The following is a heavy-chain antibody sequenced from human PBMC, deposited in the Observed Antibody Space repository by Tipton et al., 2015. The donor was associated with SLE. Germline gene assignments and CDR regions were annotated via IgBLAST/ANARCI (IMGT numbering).Heavy chain of an antibody. CDR1: GGSLSTYY. CDR3: ARGGTPAAGYKWFDP. Sequence: LRLSCTVSGGSLSTYYWSWVRQAPGKGLEWIGYMYYSGFTKYNPSLKSRVTISLDTSKNHFSLKLSSVTAADTAVYYCARGGTPAAGYKWFDPWGQGTLVTVSS. D-gene: IGHD6-13*01. CDR2: MYYSGFT. J-gene: IGHJ5*02. V-gene: IGHV4-59*01.